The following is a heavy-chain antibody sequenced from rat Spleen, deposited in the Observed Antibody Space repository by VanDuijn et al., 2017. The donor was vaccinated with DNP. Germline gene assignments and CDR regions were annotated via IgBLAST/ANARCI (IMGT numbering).Heavy chain of an antibody. D-gene: IGHD1-11*01. CDR3: AKGPNYGGWSDFFDY. CDR1: GFNFNDNW. V-gene: IGHV4-2*01. J-gene: IGHJ2*01. Sequence: EVKLVESGGGLVQPGRSLKLSCAASGFNFNDNWMGWVRQAPGKGLEWIGEINKDSSTINCNPTLKEKITISRDNVQNTLYLQMSKLGSEDTAIYYCAKGPNYGGWSDFFDYWGQGVTVTVSS. CDR2: INKDSSTI.